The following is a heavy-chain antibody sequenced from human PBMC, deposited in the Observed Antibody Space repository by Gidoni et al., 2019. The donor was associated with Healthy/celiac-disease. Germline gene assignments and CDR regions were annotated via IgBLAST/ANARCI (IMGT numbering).Heavy chain of an antibody. CDR3: ATLAYSGSPAPVDFYGMDV. D-gene: IGHD1-26*01. J-gene: IGHJ6*02. CDR2: ISYDGSNK. Sequence: EWVAVISYDGSNKYYADSVKGRFTISRDNSKNTLYLQMNSLRAEDTAVYYCATLAYSGSPAPVDFYGMDVWGQGTTVTVSS. V-gene: IGHV3-30*03.